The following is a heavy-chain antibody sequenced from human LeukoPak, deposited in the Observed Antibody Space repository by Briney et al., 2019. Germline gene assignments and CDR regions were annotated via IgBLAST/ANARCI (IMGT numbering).Heavy chain of an antibody. J-gene: IGHJ4*02. Sequence: NPSETLSLTCTVSGGSISSYNSYWGWIRQPPGKGLEWIGSLYYSGSPYYNPSLKSRVTISVDTSKNHFSLKLDSVTAADTAVYYCARRLKTAVAEYYFDYWGQGTLVTVSS. CDR1: GGSISSYNSY. CDR2: LYYSGSP. V-gene: IGHV4-39*02. D-gene: IGHD6-19*01. CDR3: ARRLKTAVAEYYFDY.